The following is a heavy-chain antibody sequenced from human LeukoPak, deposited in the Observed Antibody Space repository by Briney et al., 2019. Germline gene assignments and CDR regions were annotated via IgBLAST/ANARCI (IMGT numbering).Heavy chain of an antibody. Sequence: SETLSLTCAVYGGSFSSYYWSWTRQPPGEGLEWIGEINHSGNTYYNPTLKSRVTISVDTSKNQFSLELNSVTAADTAVYYCASKYNFGENWGQGTLVTVSS. D-gene: IGHD1-1*01. CDR3: ASKYNFGEN. V-gene: IGHV4-34*01. J-gene: IGHJ4*02. CDR2: INHSGNT. CDR1: GGSFSSYY.